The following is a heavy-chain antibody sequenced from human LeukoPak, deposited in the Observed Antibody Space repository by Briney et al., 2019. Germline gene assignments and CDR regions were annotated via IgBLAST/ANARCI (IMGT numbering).Heavy chain of an antibody. CDR2: INPSGGST. J-gene: IGHJ4*02. D-gene: IGHD3-3*01. Sequence: ASVKVSCKASGYTFTSYYMHWVRQAPGQGLEWMGIINPSGGSTSYAQKFQGRVTMTRDTSTSTVYMELSSLRSEDTAVYYCARVPSPRVRFSEWLLSYWGQGTLVTVSS. CDR1: GYTFTSYY. CDR3: ARVPSPRVRFSEWLLSY. V-gene: IGHV1-46*01.